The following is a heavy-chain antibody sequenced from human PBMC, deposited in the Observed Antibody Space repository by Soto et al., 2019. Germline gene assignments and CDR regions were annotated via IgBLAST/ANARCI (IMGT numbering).Heavy chain of an antibody. CDR1: GFTFSSYA. V-gene: IGHV3-30-3*01. CDR2: ISYDGSNK. CDR3: ARDKSPIQLWIFDY. D-gene: IGHD5-18*01. J-gene: IGHJ4*02. Sequence: GGSLRLSCAASGFTFSSYAMHWVRQAPGKGLEWVAVISYDGSNKYYADSVKGRFTISRDNSKNTLYLQMNSLRAEDTAVYYCARDKSPIQLWIFDYWGQGTLVTVSS.